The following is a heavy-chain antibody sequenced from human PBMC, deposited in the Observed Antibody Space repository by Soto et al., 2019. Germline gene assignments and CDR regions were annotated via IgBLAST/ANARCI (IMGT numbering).Heavy chain of an antibody. Sequence: QVQLVESGGGVVQPGRSLRLSCAASGFTFSSYAMHWVRQAPGKGLEWVAVISYDGSNKYYADSVKGRFTISRDNSKNTLYLQMNSLRAEDTAVYYGAREVARGSRYNYYYGMDVWGQGTTVTVSS. V-gene: IGHV3-30-3*01. CDR1: GFTFSSYA. D-gene: IGHD2-2*02. CDR2: ISYDGSNK. CDR3: AREVARGSRYNYYYGMDV. J-gene: IGHJ6*02.